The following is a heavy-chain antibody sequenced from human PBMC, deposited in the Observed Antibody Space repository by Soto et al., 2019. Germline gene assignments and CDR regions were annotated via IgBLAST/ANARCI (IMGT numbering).Heavy chain of an antibody. V-gene: IGHV3-15*01. Sequence: GGSLGLSCAASEVTFANAWISWVRQAPGKGLEWVGRIKSKADGGTTDYAAPVKGRFTISRDESQNTLYLQMNSLKTEDTAVYYCTSLYYGHWGQGTLVTVSS. D-gene: IGHD4-17*01. CDR2: IKSKADGGTT. J-gene: IGHJ4*02. CDR3: TSLYYGH. CDR1: EVTFANAW.